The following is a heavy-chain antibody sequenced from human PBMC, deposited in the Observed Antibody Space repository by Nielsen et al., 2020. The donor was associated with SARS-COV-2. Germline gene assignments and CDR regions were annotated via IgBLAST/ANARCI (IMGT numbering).Heavy chain of an antibody. D-gene: IGHD6-19*01. V-gene: IGHV4-34*01. J-gene: IGHJ4*02. CDR3: AREPPGYSSGWYEN. CDR1: GGSFSGYY. Sequence: SETLSLTCAVYGGSFSGYYWSWIRQPPGKGLEWIGEINHTGSTNYNPSLKSRATISVDTSKNQFSLKLTSVTAADTAVYYCAREPPGYSSGWYENWGQGTLVTVSS. CDR2: INHTGST.